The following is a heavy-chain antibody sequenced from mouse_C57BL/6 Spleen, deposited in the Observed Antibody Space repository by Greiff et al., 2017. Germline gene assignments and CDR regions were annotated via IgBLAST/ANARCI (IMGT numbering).Heavy chain of an antibody. D-gene: IGHD2-3*01. CDR1: GYTFTDYE. V-gene: IGHV1-15*01. CDR2: IDPETGGT. Sequence: QVQLQQSGAELVRPGASVTLSCKASGYTFTDYEMHWVKQTPVHGLEWIGAIDPETGGTAYNQKFKGKDILTADKSSSTAYMELRSLTSEDSAVYYCTRSGDGPFDYWGQGTTLTVAS. CDR3: TRSGDGPFDY. J-gene: IGHJ2*01.